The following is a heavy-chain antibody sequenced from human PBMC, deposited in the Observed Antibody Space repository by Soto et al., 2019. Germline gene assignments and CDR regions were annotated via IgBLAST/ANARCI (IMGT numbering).Heavy chain of an antibody. V-gene: IGHV3-23*01. Sequence: GGALRLSCAASGFTFTDYAMRWVRQAPGKGLEWVSLIDASGGYTYYADSVKGRFTISRDNSKNTLYLQMNSLRAEDTAVYYCAKDHDSSSPRSGGHDYWGQGTLVTVSS. D-gene: IGHD6-13*01. J-gene: IGHJ4*02. CDR3: AKDHDSSSPRSGGHDY. CDR1: GFTFTDYA. CDR2: IDASGGYT.